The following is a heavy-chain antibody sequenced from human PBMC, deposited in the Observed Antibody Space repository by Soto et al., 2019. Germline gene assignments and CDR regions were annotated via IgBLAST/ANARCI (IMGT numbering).Heavy chain of an antibody. J-gene: IGHJ6*02. V-gene: IGHV3-33*01. Sequence: PGGSLSLSCAAPGFTFSSYGMHWVRQAPGKGLEWVSVIWDDGSNKYYADSVRGRFTISRDNSKNTVYLQMNSLRDEDTAVYYCARDNCVAAISRGCYYYYGMDVWGQGTTVTVSS. CDR1: GFTFSSYG. D-gene: IGHD2-15*01. CDR3: ARDNCVAAISRGCYYYYGMDV. CDR2: IWDDGSNK.